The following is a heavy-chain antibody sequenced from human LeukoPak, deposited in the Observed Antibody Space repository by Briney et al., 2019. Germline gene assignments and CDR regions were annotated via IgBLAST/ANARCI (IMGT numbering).Heavy chain of an antibody. CDR2: IYYSGST. V-gene: IGHV4-59*01. J-gene: IGHJ4*02. Sequence: TTSETLSLTCTVSGGSISSYYWSWIRQPPGKGLEWIGYIYYSGSTNYNPSLKSRVTISVDTSKNQFSLKLSSVTAADTAVYYCARGGEWEILPDYFDYWGQGTLVTVSS. CDR1: GGSISSYY. CDR3: ARGGEWEILPDYFDY. D-gene: IGHD1-26*01.